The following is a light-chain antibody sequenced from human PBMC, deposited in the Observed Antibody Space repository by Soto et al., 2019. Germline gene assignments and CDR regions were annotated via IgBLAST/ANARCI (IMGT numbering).Light chain of an antibody. V-gene: IGKV3-11*01. CDR3: QQRSNT. CDR1: QSVSSY. J-gene: IGKJ4*01. Sequence: EIVLTQSPATLSLSPGERATLSCRASQSVSSYLAWYQQKPGQAPRLLIYDASNRATGIPARFSGSGSGTDFTLTISSLEPEDLAVYYCQQRSNTFGGGTKVDIK. CDR2: DAS.